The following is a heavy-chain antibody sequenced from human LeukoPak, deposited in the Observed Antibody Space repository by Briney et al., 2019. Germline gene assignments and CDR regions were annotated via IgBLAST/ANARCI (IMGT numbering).Heavy chain of an antibody. CDR1: GGSFSGYY. D-gene: IGHD3-10*01. Sequence: SETLSLTCAVYGGSFSGYYWSWIRQPPGKGLEWIGEINHSGSTNYNPSLKSRVTISVDTSKNQFSLKLSSVTAADTAVYYCARAGRITMVRGAKPFDYWGQGTLVTVSS. CDR3: ARAGRITMVRGAKPFDY. J-gene: IGHJ4*02. CDR2: INHSGST. V-gene: IGHV4-34*01.